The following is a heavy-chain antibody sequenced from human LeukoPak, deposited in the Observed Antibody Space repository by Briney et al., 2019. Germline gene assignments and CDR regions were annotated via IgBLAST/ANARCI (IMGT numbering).Heavy chain of an antibody. Sequence: GGSLRLSCAASGFTFDDYAMHWVRQAPGKGLEWVSLISGDGGSTYYADSVKGRFTISRDNSKNSLYLQMNSLRTEDTALYYCAKATNYYDSSGYTDYWGQGTLVTVSS. D-gene: IGHD3-22*01. CDR3: AKATNYYDSSGYTDY. CDR1: GFTFDDYA. CDR2: ISGDGGST. J-gene: IGHJ4*02. V-gene: IGHV3-43*02.